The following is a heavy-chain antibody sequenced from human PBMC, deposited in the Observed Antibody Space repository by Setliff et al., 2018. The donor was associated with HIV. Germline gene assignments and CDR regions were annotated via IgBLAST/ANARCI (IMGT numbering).Heavy chain of an antibody. D-gene: IGHD3-10*01. CDR3: ARDREETLSFGDLHYMDV. J-gene: IGHJ6*03. CDR2: IWNDGSNQ. Sequence: PGGSLRLSCAASGFTFSRYGMHWVRQAPGKGLEWVAFIWNDGSNQYYADSVKGRFTISRDNTKNTLYVQMNSLRAEDTAAYYCARDREETLSFGDLHYMDVWGKGTTVTVSS. CDR1: GFTFSRYG. V-gene: IGHV3-33*01.